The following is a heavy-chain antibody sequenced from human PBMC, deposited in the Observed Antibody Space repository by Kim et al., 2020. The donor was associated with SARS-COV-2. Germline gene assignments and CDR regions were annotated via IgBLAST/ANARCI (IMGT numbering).Heavy chain of an antibody. CDR1: GASISSGSYY. CDR2: FYTTGST. V-gene: IGHV4-61*02. D-gene: IGHD6-19*01. Sequence: SETLSLTCTVSGASISSGSYYWTWIRQPAGKGLEWIGRFYTTGSTNYNPSLKSRVTISLDTSKSQFSLKLSPVTAADTAVYYCARGRPSSGNYYFDFWGQGTLVTVSS. J-gene: IGHJ4*02. CDR3: ARGRPSSGNYYFDF.